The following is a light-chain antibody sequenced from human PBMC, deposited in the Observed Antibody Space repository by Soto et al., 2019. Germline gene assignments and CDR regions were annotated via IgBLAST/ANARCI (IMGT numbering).Light chain of an antibody. CDR2: GAS. Sequence: EIVLTQSPGTLSLSPGERATLSCRASQSVSSSYLAWYQQKPGQAPRLLIYGASSRATGIPDRFSGSGSGTDFTLTISRLEPEDFAVYYCQQYGSLPHGAFGPGTKVDIK. J-gene: IGKJ3*01. CDR3: QQYGSLPHGA. V-gene: IGKV3-20*01. CDR1: QSVSSSY.